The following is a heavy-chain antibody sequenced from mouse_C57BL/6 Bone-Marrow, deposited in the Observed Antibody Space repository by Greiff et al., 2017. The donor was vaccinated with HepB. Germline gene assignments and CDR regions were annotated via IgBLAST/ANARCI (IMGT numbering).Heavy chain of an antibody. CDR2: INPYNGGT. CDR3: ASGAITTPFDY. D-gene: IGHD1-1*01. J-gene: IGHJ2*01. Sequence: VQLQQSGPVLVKPGASVKMSCKASGYTFTDYYMNWVKQSHGKSLEWIGVINPYNGGTSYNQKFKGKATLTVDKSSSTAYMELNSLTSEDSAVYYCASGAITTPFDYWGQGTTLTVSS. CDR1: GYTFTDYY. V-gene: IGHV1-19*01.